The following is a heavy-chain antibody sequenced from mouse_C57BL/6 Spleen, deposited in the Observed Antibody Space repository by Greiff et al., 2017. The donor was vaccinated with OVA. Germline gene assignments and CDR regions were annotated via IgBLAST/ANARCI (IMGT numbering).Heavy chain of an antibody. V-gene: IGHV5-4*01. D-gene: IGHD2-4*01. CDR1: GFTFSSYA. CDR2: ISDGGSYT. Sequence: EVQGVESGGGLVKPGGSLKLSCAASGFTFSSYAMSWVRQTPEKRLEWVATISDGGSYTYYPDNVKGRFTIYRDNAKNNLYLQMSHLKSEDTAMYYCAREVYDYDGYFDYWGQGTTLTVSS. CDR3: AREVYDYDGYFDY. J-gene: IGHJ2*01.